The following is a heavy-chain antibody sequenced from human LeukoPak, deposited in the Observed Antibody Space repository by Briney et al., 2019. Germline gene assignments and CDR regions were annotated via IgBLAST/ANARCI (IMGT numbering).Heavy chain of an antibody. Sequence: QAGGSLRLSCAASGFTVSNNYMTWVRQAPGKGLEWVSVIYSGGSTYYADSVKGRFTISRDNSKNTAYLQMNSLRAEDTAMYYCARGGSRILLDYWGLGTLVTVSS. D-gene: IGHD2-2*01. V-gene: IGHV3-53*01. J-gene: IGHJ4*02. CDR3: ARGGSRILLDY. CDR2: IYSGGST. CDR1: GFTVSNNY.